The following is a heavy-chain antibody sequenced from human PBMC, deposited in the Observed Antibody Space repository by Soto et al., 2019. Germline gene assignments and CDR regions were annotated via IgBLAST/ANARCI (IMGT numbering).Heavy chain of an antibody. D-gene: IGHD3-9*01. CDR3: ASSRQYFFFNCSYYYDH. J-gene: IGHJ6*01. V-gene: IGHV4-59*12. Sequence: SETLSLTCTVSGGSISNDHWSWIRQPPGKGLEWIGHIHYSGSTNYKSSLKSRVTISLDTPNNQFSLKVSSVTAADTAVYYCASSRQYFFFNCSYYYDH. CDR1: GGSISNDH. CDR2: IHYSGST.